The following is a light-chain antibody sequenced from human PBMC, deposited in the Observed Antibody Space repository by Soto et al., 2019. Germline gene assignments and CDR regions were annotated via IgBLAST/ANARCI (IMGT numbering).Light chain of an antibody. J-gene: IGKJ2*01. CDR1: QSVSSD. V-gene: IGKV3-15*01. CDR3: QQYNNWPPYT. CDR2: GSS. Sequence: EVVMTQSPATLSVSPGGRATLSCRASQSVSSDLAWYQQKPGQAPRLLIYGSSTRATGVPDRFTVSGSWTEFTLTISSLQSEDCAVYYCQQYNNWPPYTFGQGTKLEIK.